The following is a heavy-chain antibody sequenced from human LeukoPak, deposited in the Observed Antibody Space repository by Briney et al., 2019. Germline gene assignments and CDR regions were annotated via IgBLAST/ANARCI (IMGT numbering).Heavy chain of an antibody. CDR1: GFSFSGYW. Sequence: GGSLRLSCAASGFSFSGYWMTWVRQAPGKGLEWVANVKSDGSEKYYVDSVKGRFTISRDNAKNSLYLQMNSLRAEDTAVYYCARDRDCSSTSCYLFDPWGQGTLVTVSS. D-gene: IGHD2-2*01. V-gene: IGHV3-7*01. J-gene: IGHJ5*02. CDR3: ARDRDCSSTSCYLFDP. CDR2: VKSDGSEK.